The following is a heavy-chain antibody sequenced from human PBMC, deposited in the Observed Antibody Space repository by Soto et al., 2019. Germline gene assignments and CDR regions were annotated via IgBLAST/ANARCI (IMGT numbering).Heavy chain of an antibody. Sequence: EVQLVESGGGLVKPGGSLRLSCAASGFTFSSYSMNWVRQAPGKGLEWVSSISSSSSYIYYADSVKGRVTISRDNAKNSLYLQMNSLRAEDTAVYYCAREERCWFDPWGQGTLVTVSS. CDR2: ISSSSSYI. CDR3: AREERCWFDP. V-gene: IGHV3-21*01. J-gene: IGHJ5*02. CDR1: GFTFSSYS.